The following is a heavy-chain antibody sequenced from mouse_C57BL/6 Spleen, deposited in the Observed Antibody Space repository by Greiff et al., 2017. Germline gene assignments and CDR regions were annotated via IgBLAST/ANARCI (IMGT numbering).Heavy chain of an antibody. J-gene: IGHJ4*01. D-gene: IGHD2-1*01. CDR1: GYTITSYW. Sequence: QVQLQQPGAELVKPGASVKLSCKASGYTITSYWMHWVKQRPGQGLEWIGMIHPNSGSTNYNAKFKSKATLTVDKSSSTAYMQLSSLTSEDSAVDDCAREDYGNYPYAMGYWGQGTSVTVSS. CDR3: AREDYGNYPYAMGY. V-gene: IGHV1-64*01. CDR2: IHPNSGST.